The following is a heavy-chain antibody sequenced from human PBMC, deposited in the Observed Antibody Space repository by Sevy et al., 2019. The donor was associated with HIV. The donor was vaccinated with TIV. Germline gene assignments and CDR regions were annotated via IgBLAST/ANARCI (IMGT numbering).Heavy chain of an antibody. J-gene: IGHJ4*01. Sequence: GGSLRLSCAASRFTFKTYWMSWVRQAPGKGLEWVGNIKEDGSAKYYVDSVRGRFTISRDNAKNSLYLQMSSLGVEDTAVYYCARDSPGYGGYSYWGQGTLVTVSS. D-gene: IGHD1-26*01. CDR2: IKEDGSAK. CDR1: RFTFKTYW. CDR3: ARDSPGYGGYSY. V-gene: IGHV3-7*01.